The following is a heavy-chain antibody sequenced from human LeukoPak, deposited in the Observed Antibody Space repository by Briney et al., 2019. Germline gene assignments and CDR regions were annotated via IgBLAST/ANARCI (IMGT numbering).Heavy chain of an antibody. D-gene: IGHD4-23*01. J-gene: IGHJ5*02. CDR3: ARANYGGNWFDP. CDR1: GGSINNYY. Sequence: SETLSLTCTVSGGSINNYYWSWMRQPAGKGLEWIGRIYSSGTTNYNPSLKSRVTMSVDTSKNQLSLKVSSVTAADTAVYFCARANYGGNWFDPWGQGTLVTVSS. CDR2: IYSSGTT. V-gene: IGHV4-4*07.